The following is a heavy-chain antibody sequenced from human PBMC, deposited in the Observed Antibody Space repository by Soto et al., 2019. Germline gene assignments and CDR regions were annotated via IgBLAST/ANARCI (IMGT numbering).Heavy chain of an antibody. Sequence: SMKVSCKASGGTFSIYAISWVRQSPGQGLEWMGGIIPILGTANYAQKFQGRVTITADESTSTAYMELSSLRSEDTAVYYCARDLSVDIVANDDYWGQGTLVTVSS. CDR2: IIPILGTA. J-gene: IGHJ4*02. D-gene: IGHD5-12*01. CDR1: GGTFSIYA. CDR3: ARDLSVDIVANDDY. V-gene: IGHV1-69*13.